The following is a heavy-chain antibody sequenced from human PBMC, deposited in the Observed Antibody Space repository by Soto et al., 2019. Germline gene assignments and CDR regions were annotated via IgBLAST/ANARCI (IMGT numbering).Heavy chain of an antibody. V-gene: IGHV1-8*01. CDR1: GYTFTSYD. Sequence: QVKLVQSGAEVKKPGASVKVSCKASGYTFTSYDINWVRQATGQGLEWMGWMNPNSGNTGYAQKFQRRVTMTSNTSISTAYMEPSSLRAEDTGVYYCASSYYDFWSGYYHYYGMDVWGQGTTVTVYS. D-gene: IGHD3-3*01. CDR2: MNPNSGNT. J-gene: IGHJ6*02. CDR3: ASSYYDFWSGYYHYYGMDV.